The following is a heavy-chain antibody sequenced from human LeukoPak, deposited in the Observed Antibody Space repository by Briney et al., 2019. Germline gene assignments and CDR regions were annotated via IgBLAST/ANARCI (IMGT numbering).Heavy chain of an antibody. Sequence: PGGSLRLSCAASGFTFDDYTMRWVRQAPGKGLEWVSLISWDGGSTYYADSVKGRFTISRDNSKNSLYLQMNSLRTEDTALYYCAKDIAGSGISYMDVWGKGTTVTVSS. CDR2: ISWDGGST. CDR3: AKDIAGSGISYMDV. CDR1: GFTFDDYT. V-gene: IGHV3-43*01. J-gene: IGHJ6*03. D-gene: IGHD3-10*01.